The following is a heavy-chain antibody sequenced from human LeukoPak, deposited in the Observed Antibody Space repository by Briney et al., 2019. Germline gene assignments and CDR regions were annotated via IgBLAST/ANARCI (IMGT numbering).Heavy chain of an antibody. CDR1: GYTLTELS. J-gene: IGHJ4*02. CDR3: ATDWGIHSPVTTGPLRY. V-gene: IGHV1-24*01. D-gene: IGHD4-17*01. Sequence: GASVKVSCKVSGYTLTELSMHWVRQAPGKGLEWMGGFDPEDGETIYVQKFQGRVTMTEDTSTDTAYMELSSLRSEDTAVYYCATDWGIHSPVTTGPLRYWGQGTLVTVSS. CDR2: FDPEDGET.